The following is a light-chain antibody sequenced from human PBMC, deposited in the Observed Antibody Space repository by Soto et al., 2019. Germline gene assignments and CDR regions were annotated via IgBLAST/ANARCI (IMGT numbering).Light chain of an antibody. CDR3: PFT. V-gene: IGKV3-15*01. J-gene: IGKJ3*01. Sequence: EIVMTQSPATLSVSPGERATLSCRASQSVSSNLAWYQQKPGQAPRLLIYGASTRATGIPARFSGSGSGTEFTLTISSLKSEDFEVYNWPFTFGPGTKVDIK. CDR1: QSVSSN. CDR2: GAS.